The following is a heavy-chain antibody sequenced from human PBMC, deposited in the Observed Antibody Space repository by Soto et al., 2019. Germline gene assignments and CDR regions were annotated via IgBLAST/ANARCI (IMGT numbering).Heavy chain of an antibody. CDR2: ISPRGSDT. CDR3: VRDRWGQFDP. Sequence: EGQLLESGGGLVQAGGSLRLSCTTSGFNFNIYAMTWVRQAPGKGLEWVSAISPRGSDTYYADSVRGRFTISRDNSKSTVYLEMNSLRAGDTAVSYCVRDRWGQFDPCGQGSRVTVSS. CDR1: GFNFNIYA. V-gene: IGHV3-23*01. D-gene: IGHD7-27*01. J-gene: IGHJ5*02.